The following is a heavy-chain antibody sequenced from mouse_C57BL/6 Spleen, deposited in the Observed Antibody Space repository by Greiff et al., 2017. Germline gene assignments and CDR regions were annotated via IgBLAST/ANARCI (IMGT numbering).Heavy chain of an antibody. J-gene: IGHJ1*03. CDR2: ISSGGDYI. CDR1: GFTFSSYA. Sequence: EVKLMESGEGLVKPGGSLKLSCAASGFTFSSYAMSWVRQTPEKRLEWVAYISSGGDYIYNADTVKGRFTISRDNARNTLYLQMSSLQSEDTAMYYCTRDGAYYYGPGRYFDVWGTGTTVTVSS. CDR3: TRDGAYYYGPGRYFDV. D-gene: IGHD1-1*01. V-gene: IGHV5-9-1*02.